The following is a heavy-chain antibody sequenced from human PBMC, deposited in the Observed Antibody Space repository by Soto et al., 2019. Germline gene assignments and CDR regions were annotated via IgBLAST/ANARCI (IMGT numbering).Heavy chain of an antibody. CDR3: ARDLRDSSGYYYFDY. J-gene: IGHJ4*02. D-gene: IGHD3-22*01. V-gene: IGHV3-30-3*01. CDR2: ISYDGSNK. Sequence: RLSCAASGFTFSSYAMHWIRQAPGKGLEWVAVISYDGSNKYYADSVKGRFTISRDNSKNTLYLQMNSLRAEDTAVYYCARDLRDSSGYYYFDYWGQGTLVTVSS. CDR1: GFTFSSYA.